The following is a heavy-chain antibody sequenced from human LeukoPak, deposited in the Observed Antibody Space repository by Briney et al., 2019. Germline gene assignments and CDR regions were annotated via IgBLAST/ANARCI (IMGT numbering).Heavy chain of an antibody. V-gene: IGHV4-4*02. CDR2: VSLAGQT. D-gene: IGHD1-26*01. Sequence: SGTLSLTCDASGGSISNTNWWSWVRQPPGQGLEWIGEVSLAGQTNYNPSLNGRVTMSLDESSNQLSLKLTSVTAADTAIYYCSRESGAFCPFGYWGQGTLVIVPS. J-gene: IGHJ4*02. CDR1: GGSISNTNW. CDR3: SRESGAFCPFGY.